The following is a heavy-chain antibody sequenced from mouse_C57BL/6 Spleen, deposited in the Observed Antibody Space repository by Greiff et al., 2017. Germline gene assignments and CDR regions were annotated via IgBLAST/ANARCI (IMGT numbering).Heavy chain of an antibody. CDR1: GYTFTSYW. Sequence: QVQLQQSGAELVRPGSSVKLSCKASGYTFTSYWMHWVKQRPIQGLEWIGNIDPSDSETHYNQKFKDKATLTVDKSSSTAYMQLSSLTSEDSAVYYCARNYVDRGYFDYWGQGTTLTVSS. CDR2: IDPSDSET. CDR3: ARNYVDRGYFDY. V-gene: IGHV1-52*01. J-gene: IGHJ2*01. D-gene: IGHD1-1*02.